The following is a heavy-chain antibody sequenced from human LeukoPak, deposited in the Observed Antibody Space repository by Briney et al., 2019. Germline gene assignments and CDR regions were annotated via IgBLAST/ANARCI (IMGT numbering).Heavy chain of an antibody. V-gene: IGHV3-23*01. J-gene: IGHJ4*02. CDR2: LSGSARST. CDR1: GFTFSSYG. Sequence: QPGRSLRLSCAASGFTFSSYGMHWVRQAPGKGLEWVSALSGSARSTYYADSVRGRFTISRDNSKNTLYLQMNSLRAEDTAVYYCAKAGVVTTLTGLPDYWGQGTLVTVSS. CDR3: AKAGVVTTLTGLPDY. D-gene: IGHD2-21*02.